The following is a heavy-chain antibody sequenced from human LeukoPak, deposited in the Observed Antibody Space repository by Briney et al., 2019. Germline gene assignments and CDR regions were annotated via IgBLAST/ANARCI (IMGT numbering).Heavy chain of an antibody. V-gene: IGHV4-34*01. CDR1: GGSFSGYY. CDR3: ARGIDWGSGRYFDY. J-gene: IGHJ4*02. D-gene: IGHD6-19*01. Sequence: SETLSLTCAVYGGSFSGYYWSWIRQPPGKGLEWIGEINHSGSTNYNPSLKSRVTISVDKSQNQFSLQLSSVTAADTAVYYCARGIDWGSGRYFDYWGQGTLVTVSS. CDR2: INHSGST.